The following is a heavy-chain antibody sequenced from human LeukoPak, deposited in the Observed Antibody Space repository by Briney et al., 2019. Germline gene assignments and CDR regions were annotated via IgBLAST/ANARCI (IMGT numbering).Heavy chain of an antibody. Sequence: PSETLSLTCTVSGGSISSYYWSWIRQPPGKGLEWIGYIYYSGSTNYNPSLKSRVTISVDTSKNQFSLKLSSVTAADTAVYYCARGVGATLQLDYWGQGTLVTVSS. D-gene: IGHD1-26*01. CDR2: IYYSGST. CDR1: GGSISSYY. J-gene: IGHJ4*02. V-gene: IGHV4-59*01. CDR3: ARGVGATLQLDY.